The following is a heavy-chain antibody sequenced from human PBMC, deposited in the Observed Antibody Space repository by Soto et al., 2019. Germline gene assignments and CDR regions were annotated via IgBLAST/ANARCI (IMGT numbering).Heavy chain of an antibody. CDR3: TTVFEY. V-gene: IGHV3-74*01. CDR1: GIIFTNYW. CDR2: IDNDGSGT. Sequence: EVQLVESGGGLVQPGGSLRLSCAASGIIFTNYWMHWVRQAPGKGLVWVSRIDNDGSGTSYADSVKGRFTISRDNAKNTVYLQMNSLRAEDTAVSYCTTVFEYWGQGPLVTVSS. J-gene: IGHJ4*02.